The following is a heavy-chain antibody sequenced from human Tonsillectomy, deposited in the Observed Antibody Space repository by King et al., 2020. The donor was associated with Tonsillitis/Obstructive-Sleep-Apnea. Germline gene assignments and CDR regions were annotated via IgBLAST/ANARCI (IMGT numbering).Heavy chain of an antibody. D-gene: IGHD3-10*01. J-gene: IGHJ5*02. CDR3: AKGVDITMVRGVSA. CDR2: ISWNSGSI. V-gene: IGHV3-9*01. CDR1: GFTFDDYA. Sequence: QLVQSGGGFVQPGRSLRLSCAASGFTFDDYAMHWVRHAPGKGLEWVSGISWNSGSIGYADSVKGRFTISRDNAKNSLCLQMNSLRAEDTALYYCAKGVDITMVRGVSAWGQGTLVTVSA.